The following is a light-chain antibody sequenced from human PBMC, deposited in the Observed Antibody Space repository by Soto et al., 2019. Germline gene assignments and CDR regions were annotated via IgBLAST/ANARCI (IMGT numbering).Light chain of an antibody. CDR1: RSNIGAGFD. CDR2: DNT. J-gene: IGLJ2*01. V-gene: IGLV1-40*01. Sequence: QSVLTQPPSVSGAPGQRVTITCTGSRSNIGAGFDVHWYQQSPGTAPKLLIYDNTNRPSGVPARFSASKSGTSASLAITGLQAGDEADYYCQSYDNSLNDSVFGGGTKVTVL. CDR3: QSYDNSLNDSV.